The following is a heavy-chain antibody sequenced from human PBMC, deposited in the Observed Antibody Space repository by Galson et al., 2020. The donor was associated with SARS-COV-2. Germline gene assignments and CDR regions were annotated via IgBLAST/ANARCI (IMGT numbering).Heavy chain of an antibody. Sequence: SETLSLTCTVPGGSISSGGYYWSWIRQPPGKGLEWIGYIYYSGSTSYNPSLKSLLTISVDTSKNQFSLNLRSVSAADTAVYYCARTQVVRGWYDAFDIWGQGTMVTVSS. J-gene: IGHJ3*02. CDR1: GGSISSGGYY. CDR3: ARTQVVRGWYDAFDI. D-gene: IGHD6-19*01. CDR2: IYYSGST. V-gene: IGHV4-31*01.